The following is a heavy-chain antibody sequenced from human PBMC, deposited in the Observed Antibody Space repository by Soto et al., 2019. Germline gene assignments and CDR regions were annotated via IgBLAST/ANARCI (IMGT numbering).Heavy chain of an antibody. CDR2: ISGSGGST. Sequence: EVQLLESGGGLVQPGGSLRLSCAASGFTFSNYAMSWVRQAPGKGLEWVSAISGSGGSTYYADSVKGRFTISRDTSKNTLYLQMDSLRAEDTAVYYCAKWAGYCRSTSCYKPNDYWGQGTLVTVSS. J-gene: IGHJ4*02. D-gene: IGHD2-2*02. CDR3: AKWAGYCRSTSCYKPNDY. CDR1: GFTFSNYA. V-gene: IGHV3-23*01.